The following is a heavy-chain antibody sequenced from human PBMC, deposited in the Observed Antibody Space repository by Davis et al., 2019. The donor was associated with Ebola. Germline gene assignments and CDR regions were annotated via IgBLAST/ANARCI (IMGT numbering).Heavy chain of an antibody. CDR1: GFTFSDYY. CDR3: ARREMATIDY. CDR2: ISSSSSYT. Sequence: GESLKISCAASGFTFSDYYMSWIRQAPGKGLEWVSYISSSSSYTNYADSVKGRFTISRDNAKNSLYLQMNSLRAEDTAVYYCARREMATIDYWGQGTLVTVSS. V-gene: IGHV3-11*06. J-gene: IGHJ4*02. D-gene: IGHD5-24*01.